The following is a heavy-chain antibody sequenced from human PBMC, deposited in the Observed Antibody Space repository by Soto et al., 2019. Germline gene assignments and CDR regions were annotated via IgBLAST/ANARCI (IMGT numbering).Heavy chain of an antibody. J-gene: IGHJ4*02. D-gene: IGHD5-18*01. CDR2: INYIGTT. Sequence: SETLALTCTVSGGSIGSSDYYWGWIRQPPEKGLEWIGNINYIGTTYYNPSLRSRVTISADTSKNQFSLKLSSVTAADTAVYYCARDRLDGYGYDYWGQGTLVTVSS. CDR3: ARDRLDGYGYDY. CDR1: GGSIGSSDYY. V-gene: IGHV4-39*07.